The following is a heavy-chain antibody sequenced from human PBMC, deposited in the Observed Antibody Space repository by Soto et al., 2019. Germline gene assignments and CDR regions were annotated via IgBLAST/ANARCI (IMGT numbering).Heavy chain of an antibody. CDR2: ISGSGGST. V-gene: IGHV3-23*01. Sequence: GGSLRLSCAASGFTFSSYAMSWVRQAPGKGLEWVSAISGSGGSTYYADSVKGRFTISRDNSKNTLYLQMNSLRAEDTAVYYCATGSTYYYDSSGYYSPPFDYWGQGTLVTVSS. D-gene: IGHD3-22*01. J-gene: IGHJ4*02. CDR3: ATGSTYYYDSSGYYSPPFDY. CDR1: GFTFSSYA.